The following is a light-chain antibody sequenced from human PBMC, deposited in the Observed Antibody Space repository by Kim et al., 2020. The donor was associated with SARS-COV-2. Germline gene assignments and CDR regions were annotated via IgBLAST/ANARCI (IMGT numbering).Light chain of an antibody. V-gene: IGLV1-40*01. CDR1: SSNTGAGYD. CDR2: GNS. CDR3: QSYDSSLSGSGV. Sequence: VTISCTGSSSNTGAGYDVHWYQQLPGTAPKLLIYGNSNRPSVVPDRFSGSKSGTSASLAITGLQAEDEADYYCQSYDSSLSGSGVFGTGTKVTVL. J-gene: IGLJ1*01.